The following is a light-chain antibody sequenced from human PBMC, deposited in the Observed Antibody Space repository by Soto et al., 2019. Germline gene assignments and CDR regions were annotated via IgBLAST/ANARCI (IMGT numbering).Light chain of an antibody. CDR2: DAS. CDR3: QQANSFPFT. CDR1: QSLNSSY. V-gene: IGKV3D-20*02. J-gene: IGKJ3*01. Sequence: DIVLTQSPGTLSLSPGERATLSCRASQSLNSSYLAWYQQKPGQAPRLLIYDASSRATGIPDRFSGSGSGTDFTLTISRLEPEDSATYYCQQANSFPFTFGPGTKVDIK.